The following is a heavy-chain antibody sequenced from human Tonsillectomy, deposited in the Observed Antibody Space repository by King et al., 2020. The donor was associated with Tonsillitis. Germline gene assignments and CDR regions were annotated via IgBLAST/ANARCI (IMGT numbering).Heavy chain of an antibody. J-gene: IGHJ3*02. CDR3: ARDEGYACDAFDI. Sequence: QLQESGPGLVKPSQTLSLTCTVSGGSISSGDYYWSWIRQPPGKGLEWIGYIYYSGSTYYNPSLKSRVTISVDTSKNQFYLKLSSVTAADTAVYYCARDEGYACDAFDIWGQGTMVTVSS. CDR1: GGSISSGDYY. CDR2: IYYSGST. V-gene: IGHV4-30-4*01. D-gene: IGHD1-1*01.